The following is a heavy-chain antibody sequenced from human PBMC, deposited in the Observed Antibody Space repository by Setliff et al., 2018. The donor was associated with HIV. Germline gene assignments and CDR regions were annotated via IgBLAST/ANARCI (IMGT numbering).Heavy chain of an antibody. D-gene: IGHD3-10*01. J-gene: IGHJ4*02. V-gene: IGHV4-39*01. Sequence: SETLSLTCSVSGDSISSGSYFWGWIRQTPGKGLEWIGNIYYTGFAYYNPSLKSRVTISLDTSKNQFSLRLSSVTAADTAVYYCARLYDYYGHRLDYRGQGAQVTVSS. CDR2: IYYTGFA. CDR3: ARLYDYYGHRLDY. CDR1: GDSISSGSYF.